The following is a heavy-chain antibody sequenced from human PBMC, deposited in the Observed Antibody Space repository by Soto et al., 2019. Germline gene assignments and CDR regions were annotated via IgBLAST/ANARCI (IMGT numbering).Heavy chain of an antibody. CDR2: INYRGTT. D-gene: IGHD2-2*01. J-gene: IGHJ4*02. CDR3: ARDAPGEAPY. CDR1: GGSITNGDYY. V-gene: IGHV4-31*01. Sequence: QVQLQESGPGLVRPSQTLSLTCTVSGGSITNGDYYWHWIRQHPGKGLEWIGYINYRGTTFYNPCLKILVFISVETSKNPFSLNLSSVTAADTAVYFCARDAPGEAPYWGQGTLVTVSS.